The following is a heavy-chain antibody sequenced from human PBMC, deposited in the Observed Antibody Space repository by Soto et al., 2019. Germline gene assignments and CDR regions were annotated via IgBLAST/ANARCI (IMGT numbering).Heavy chain of an antibody. J-gene: IGHJ6*02. CDR3: ADPVPAPTHYDYYDMDV. D-gene: IGHD2-2*01. V-gene: IGHV3-23*01. CDR2: ISNSGDTI. Sequence: HPSETLALTCTVSGGSICSSSDYWGWIRQPPGKGLEWVSGISNSGDTIYYADSVKGRFTISRDNFKNTLYLQMNSLRADDTAVYYCADPVPAPTHYDYYDMDVWGQGTTVTVSS. CDR1: GGSICSSSDY.